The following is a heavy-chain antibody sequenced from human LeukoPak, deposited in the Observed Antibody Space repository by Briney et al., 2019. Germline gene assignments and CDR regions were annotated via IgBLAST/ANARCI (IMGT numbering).Heavy chain of an antibody. CDR1: GGSISSYY. J-gene: IGHJ4*02. V-gene: IGHV4-59*08. CDR3: ASRGYSYGYPFDY. CDR2: IYYSGST. Sequence: SETPSLTCTVSGGSISSYYWSWIRQPPGKGLEWVGYIYYSGSTNYNPSLKSRVTISVDTSKNQFSLKLSSVTAADTAVYYCASRGYSYGYPFDYWGQGTLVTVSS. D-gene: IGHD5-18*01.